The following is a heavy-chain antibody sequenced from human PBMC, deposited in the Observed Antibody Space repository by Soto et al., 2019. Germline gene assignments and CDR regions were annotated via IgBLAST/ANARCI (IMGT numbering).Heavy chain of an antibody. CDR1: GYTFTHYG. V-gene: IGHV1-18*01. CDR3: ARDLHSGGKYWYVDI. D-gene: IGHD2-15*01. Sequence: QVPLVQSGAEVKKPGASVKVSCKASGYTFTHYGITWVRQAPGQGLEWMGWINSFSGDTNYPQKLQGRLTMTTDTSTNTVYMELRNLRSDDTAVYYCARDLHSGGKYWYVDIWGRGTLVTVSS. CDR2: INSFSGDT. J-gene: IGHJ2*01.